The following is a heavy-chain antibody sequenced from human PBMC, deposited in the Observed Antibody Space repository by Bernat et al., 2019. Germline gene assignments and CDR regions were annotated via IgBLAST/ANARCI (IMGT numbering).Heavy chain of an antibody. D-gene: IGHD4-23*01. Sequence: QLQLQESGPGLVKPSETLSLTCTVSGGSISSSSYYWGWIRQPPGKRLEWIGSIYYSGSTYYNPSLKSRVTISVDTSKNQFSLKLSSVTAADTAVYYCASAVTLDYWGQGTLVTVSS. CDR2: IYYSGST. V-gene: IGHV4-39*01. CDR1: GGSISSSSYY. J-gene: IGHJ4*02. CDR3: ASAVTLDY.